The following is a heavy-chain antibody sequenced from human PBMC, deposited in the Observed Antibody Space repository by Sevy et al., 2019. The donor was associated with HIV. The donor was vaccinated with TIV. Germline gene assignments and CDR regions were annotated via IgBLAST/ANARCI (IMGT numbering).Heavy chain of an antibody. CDR2: IKQDGSVK. V-gene: IGHV3-7*01. Sequence: GGSLRLSCAASGFAFRTFWMSWVRQAPGKGLEWVANIKQDGSVKYYMDSVKGRFTISRDNAKNSLYLQMSSLTVEDTAVYYCAKQRGWICSREVCSPYYSDSWGQGTLVTVSS. J-gene: IGHJ4*02. CDR3: AKQRGWICSREVCSPYYSDS. D-gene: IGHD5-12*01. CDR1: GFAFRTFW.